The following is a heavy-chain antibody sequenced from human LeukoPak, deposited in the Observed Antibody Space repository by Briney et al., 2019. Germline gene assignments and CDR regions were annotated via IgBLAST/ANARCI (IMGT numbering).Heavy chain of an antibody. Sequence: SETLSLPCTVSGGSISSSSYYWGWIRQPPGKGLDWIGIINYRGNTYYNPSLKSRVTISVDTSKNQFSLKLSSVTAADTAVYYCARRDSYSSGYYYFDYWGQGTLVTVSS. CDR2: INYRGNT. J-gene: IGHJ4*02. D-gene: IGHD3-22*01. V-gene: IGHV4-39*01. CDR1: GGSISSSSYY. CDR3: ARRDSYSSGYYYFDY.